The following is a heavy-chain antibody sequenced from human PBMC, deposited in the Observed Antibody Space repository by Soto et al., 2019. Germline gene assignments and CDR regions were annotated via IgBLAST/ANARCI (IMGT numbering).Heavy chain of an antibody. J-gene: IGHJ6*02. Sequence: GGSLRLSCAASGFTFSNAWMNWVRQAPGKGLEWVGRIKSKTDGGTTDYAAPVKGRFTISRDDSKNTLYLQMNSLKTEETAVYYCTTDGGTYYGSGSASADYYYYGMDVWGQGTTVTVSS. CDR2: IKSKTDGGTT. CDR3: TTDGGTYYGSGSASADYYYYGMDV. CDR1: GFTFSNAW. V-gene: IGHV3-15*07. D-gene: IGHD3-10*01.